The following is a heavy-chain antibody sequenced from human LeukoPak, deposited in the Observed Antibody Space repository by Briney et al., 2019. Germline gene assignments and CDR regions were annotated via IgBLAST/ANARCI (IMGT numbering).Heavy chain of an antibody. V-gene: IGHV3-21*01. CDR1: GFTFCSYS. D-gene: IGHD5-18*01. J-gene: IGHJ3*02. CDR2: ISSSSSYI. Sequence: GGSLRLSCAASGFTFCSYSMNWVRQAPGKGLEWVSSISSSSSYIYYADSVKGRFTISRDNAKNSLYLQMNSLRAEDTAVYYCASYTAASDAFDIWGQGTMVTVSS. CDR3: ASYTAASDAFDI.